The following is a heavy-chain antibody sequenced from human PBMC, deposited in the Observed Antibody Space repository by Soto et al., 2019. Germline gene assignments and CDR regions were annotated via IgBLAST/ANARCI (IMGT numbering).Heavy chain of an antibody. CDR3: AGGEPYYYDSSGYYCTFDY. CDR2: ISAYNGNT. V-gene: IGHV1-18*01. D-gene: IGHD3-22*01. J-gene: IGHJ4*02. CDR1: GYTFTSYG. Sequence: ASVKVSCKASGYTFTSYGISWVRQAPGQGLEWMGWISAYNGNTNYAQKLQGRVTMTTDTSTSTAYMELRSLRSDDTAVYYCAGGEPYYYDSSGYYCTFDYWGQGTLVTVSS.